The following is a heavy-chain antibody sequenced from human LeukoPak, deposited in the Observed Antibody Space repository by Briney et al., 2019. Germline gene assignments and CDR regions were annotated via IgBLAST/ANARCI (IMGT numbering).Heavy chain of an antibody. Sequence: ASVKVSCKVSGYTLSELSMHWVRQTLGKGLEWMGGFDPEDGETIYAQNFQGRVTMTEDTSTDTAYMELNNLTSEDTAVYYCVRFAAGPDPYYPWGQGTLVTVSS. CDR1: GYTLSELS. J-gene: IGHJ5*02. CDR2: FDPEDGET. D-gene: IGHD6-25*01. CDR3: VRFAAGPDPYYP. V-gene: IGHV1-24*01.